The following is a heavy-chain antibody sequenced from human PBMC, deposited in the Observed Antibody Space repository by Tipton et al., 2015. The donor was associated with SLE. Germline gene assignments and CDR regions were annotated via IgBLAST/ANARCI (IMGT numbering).Heavy chain of an antibody. Sequence: LRLSCAASGFTFSDYYMSWIRQPPGKGLEWIGYIYYSGSTNYNPSLKSRVTISVDTSKNQFSLKLSSVTAADTAVYYCARGQLRQDYWGQGTLVTVSS. CDR3: ARGQLRQDY. CDR1: GFTFSDYY. J-gene: IGHJ4*02. V-gene: IGHV4-59*01. D-gene: IGHD6-13*01. CDR2: IYYSGST.